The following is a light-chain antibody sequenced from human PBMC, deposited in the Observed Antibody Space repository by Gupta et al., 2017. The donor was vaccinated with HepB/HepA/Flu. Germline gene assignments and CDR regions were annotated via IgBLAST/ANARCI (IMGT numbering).Light chain of an antibody. CDR1: NSDFGDFNY. Sequence: QSALTQPAPVSGSPGQSITISCTGTNSDFGDFNYVSWYQQHPGKAPKLLISEVNNRPSGISNRFSGSNSGNTASLTISGLQTEDEADYDCSSFTYTTTLVVFGGGTKLTVL. CDR3: SSFTYTTTLVV. J-gene: IGLJ2*01. CDR2: EVN. V-gene: IGLV2-14*03.